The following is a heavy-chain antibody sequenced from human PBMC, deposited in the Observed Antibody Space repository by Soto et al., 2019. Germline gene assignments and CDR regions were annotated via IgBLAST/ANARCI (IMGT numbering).Heavy chain of an antibody. J-gene: IGHJ5*02. Sequence: SETLSLTCTVSGGSISSYNWSCIRQPPGKGLDWIVYSYYSGRTNYNPSLKSRVTISVDTSKNQFSLKLSSVTAADTAVYYCARGAVRSGYYPRWFDPGGQGTLVTVSS. D-gene: IGHD3-22*01. CDR2: SYYSGRT. V-gene: IGHV4-59*01. CDR3: ARGAVRSGYYPRWFDP. CDR1: GGSISSYN.